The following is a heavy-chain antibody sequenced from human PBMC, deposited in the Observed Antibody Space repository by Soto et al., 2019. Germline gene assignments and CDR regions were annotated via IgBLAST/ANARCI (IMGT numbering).Heavy chain of an antibody. CDR1: GFTFSSYG. Sequence: GGSLKLSCAASGFTFSSYGMHWVPQAPGKGLDGGEVIGYEGSNKYYADSVKGRFTISRDNSKNTLYLQMNSLRAEDTAVYYCARDPVRHLYSSGWYFDYWGQGTLVTVSS. J-gene: IGHJ4*02. CDR3: ARDPVRHLYSSGWYFDY. CDR2: IGYEGSNK. D-gene: IGHD6-19*01. V-gene: IGHV3-33*01.